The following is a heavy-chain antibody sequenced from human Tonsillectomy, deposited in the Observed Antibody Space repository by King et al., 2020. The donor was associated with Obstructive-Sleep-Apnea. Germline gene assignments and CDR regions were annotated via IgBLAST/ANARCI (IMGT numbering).Heavy chain of an antibody. Sequence: VQLQESGPGLVKPSETLSLICTVSGGSISGYYCSWIRQSAGEGLEWIARIYISGNTRGSTRPNPSPKSRVTMSADMSKNQFSLELTAVTAADTAVYYCARQGDGGNCEDYWGQGTLVTVSS. CDR1: GGSISGYY. J-gene: IGHJ4*02. V-gene: IGHV4-4*07. CDR2: IYISGNTRGST. CDR3: ARQGDGGNCEDY. D-gene: IGHD4-23*01.